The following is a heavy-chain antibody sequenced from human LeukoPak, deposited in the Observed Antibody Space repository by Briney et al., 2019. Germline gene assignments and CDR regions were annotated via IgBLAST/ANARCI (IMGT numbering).Heavy chain of an antibody. V-gene: IGHV3-48*03. CDR3: ARVEGYSYGYDVDLAYYYYYMDV. Sequence: GGSLRLSCAASGFTFSSYEMNWVRQAPGKGLEWVSYISSSGSTIYYADSVKGRFTISRDNAKNSLYLQMNSLRAEDTAVYYCARVEGYSYGYDVDLAYYYYYMDVWGKGATVTVSS. D-gene: IGHD5-18*01. CDR2: ISSSGSTI. CDR1: GFTFSSYE. J-gene: IGHJ6*03.